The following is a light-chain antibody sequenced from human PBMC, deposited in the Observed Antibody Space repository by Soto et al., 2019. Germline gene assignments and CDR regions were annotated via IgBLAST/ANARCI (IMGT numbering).Light chain of an antibody. V-gene: IGLV4-60*03. Sequence: QLVLTQSSSASAYLGSSVKLTCTLSSGHSSYIIAWHQQQPGKAPRYLMKLEGSGSYNKGSGVPDRFSGSSSGADRYLTISNLQSEDEADYYCETWDSNNWVFGGGTKLTVL. CDR2: LEGSGSY. CDR1: SGHSSYI. J-gene: IGLJ3*02. CDR3: ETWDSNNWV.